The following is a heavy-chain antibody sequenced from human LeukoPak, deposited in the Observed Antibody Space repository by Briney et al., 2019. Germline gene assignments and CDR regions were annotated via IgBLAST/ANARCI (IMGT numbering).Heavy chain of an antibody. J-gene: IGHJ6*02. V-gene: IGHV5-51*01. D-gene: IGHD6-19*01. CDR2: IYPGDSDT. Sequence: PGESLKISCKGSGYSFTSYWIGWVRQMPGKGLEWMGIIYPGDSDTRYSPSFQGQVTISADKSISTAYLQWSSLKASDTAMYYCARYTIDRSGWYNHYYGMDVWGQGTTVTVSS. CDR3: ARYTIDRSGWYNHYYGMDV. CDR1: GYSFTSYW.